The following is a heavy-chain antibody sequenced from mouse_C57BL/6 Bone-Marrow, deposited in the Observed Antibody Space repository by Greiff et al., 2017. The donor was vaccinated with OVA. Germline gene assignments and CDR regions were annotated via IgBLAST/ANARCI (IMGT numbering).Heavy chain of an antibody. D-gene: IGHD2-3*01. Sequence: VQLKESGAELVRPGASVKLSCTASGFNIKDDYMHWVKQRPEQGLEWIGWIDPENGDTEYASKFQGKATITADTSSNTAYLQLSSLTSEDTAVYYCTGWLPFAYWGQGTLVTVSA. J-gene: IGHJ3*01. CDR1: GFNIKDDY. CDR3: TGWLPFAY. V-gene: IGHV14-4*01. CDR2: IDPENGDT.